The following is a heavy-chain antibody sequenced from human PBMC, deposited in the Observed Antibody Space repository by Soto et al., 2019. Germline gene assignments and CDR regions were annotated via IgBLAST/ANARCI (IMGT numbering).Heavy chain of an antibody. CDR1: GFTFSSYS. J-gene: IGHJ6*03. D-gene: IGHD3-3*01. Sequence: GGSLRLSCAASGFTFSSYSMNWVRQAPGKGLEWVSYISSSSSTIYYADTVNGRFTLSGNNAKNSLNLQMTSLRAEETAVYYCARVPYDCWSGGPSPYYYYYYMDVWGKGTTVTVSS. V-gene: IGHV3-48*01. CDR3: ARVPYDCWSGGPSPYYYYYYMDV. CDR2: ISSSSSTI.